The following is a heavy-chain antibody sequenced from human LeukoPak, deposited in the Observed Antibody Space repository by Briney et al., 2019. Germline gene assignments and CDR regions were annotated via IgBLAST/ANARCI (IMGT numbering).Heavy chain of an antibody. D-gene: IGHD3-10*01. CDR3: ARVAMVRGLYYYYYMDV. CDR2: IKQDGSEK. Sequence: PGGSLRLSCVVSRFTFSSYWMSWVRQAPGKGLEWVANIKQDGSEKYYVDSVKGRFTISRDNAKNSLFLQMNSLRAEDTAVYYCARVAMVRGLYYYYYMDVWGKGTTVTISS. CDR1: RFTFSSYW. J-gene: IGHJ6*03. V-gene: IGHV3-7*01.